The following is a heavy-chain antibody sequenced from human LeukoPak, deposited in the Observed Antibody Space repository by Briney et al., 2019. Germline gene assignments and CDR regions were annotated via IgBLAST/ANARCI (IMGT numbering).Heavy chain of an antibody. CDR3: ARVRCSGGSCPTWFAP. CDR2: ISAYNGNT. CDR1: GYTFTSYG. J-gene: IGHJ5*02. D-gene: IGHD2-15*01. V-gene: IGHV1-18*01. Sequence: ASVTVSCTASGYTFTSYGISWVRQAPGQGVEWMGWISAYNGNTNYAQKLQGRVTITTDPSTSPAYVELRSLRSDATAVYYCARVRCSGGSCPTWFAPWGQGTLVTVSS.